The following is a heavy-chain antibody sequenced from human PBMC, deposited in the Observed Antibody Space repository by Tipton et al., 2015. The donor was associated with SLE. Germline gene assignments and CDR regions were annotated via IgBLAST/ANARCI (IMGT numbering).Heavy chain of an antibody. J-gene: IGHJ4*02. D-gene: IGHD1-26*01. CDR3: ARDNSGSYWGPFDY. Sequence: QSGAEVKKPGASVKVSCRASGYTFTGYYMHWLRQAPGQGLEWMGVINPNGAYTTYAQAFKGRVTVTTDTSTSTVYMELSSLKSEDSAVYYCARDNSGSYWGPFDYWGQGTLVTVSS. V-gene: IGHV1-46*01. CDR1: GYTFTGYY. CDR2: INPNGAYT.